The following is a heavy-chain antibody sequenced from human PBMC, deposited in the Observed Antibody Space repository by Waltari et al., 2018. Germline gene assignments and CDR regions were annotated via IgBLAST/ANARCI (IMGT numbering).Heavy chain of an antibody. D-gene: IGHD4-17*01. CDR3: ARSPTVTTGLDY. J-gene: IGHJ4*02. Sequence: QVQLVQSGAEVKKPGSSVKVSCKASGGTFSSYAISWVRQAPGQGLEWMGGISPIFGTANDARKFQGRVTITTDESTSTAYMELSSLRSEDTAVYYCARSPTVTTGLDYWGQGTLVTVSS. CDR2: ISPIFGTA. V-gene: IGHV1-69*05. CDR1: GGTFSSYA.